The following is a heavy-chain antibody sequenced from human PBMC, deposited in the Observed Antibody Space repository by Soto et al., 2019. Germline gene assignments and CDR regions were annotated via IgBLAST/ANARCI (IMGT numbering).Heavy chain of an antibody. CDR2: INAGNGKT. J-gene: IGHJ4*02. CDR3: ARDGAVAGNSNFDY. Sequence: QVQLVQSGAEVKQPGASVKVSCRASGYTFTNYAIHWVRQGPGQRREWMGWINAGNGKTKYSQKFQGRVTITRDTSASTADMELSSLRSEDTAVYYCARDGAVAGNSNFDYRGQGTLVTVSS. V-gene: IGHV1-3*01. D-gene: IGHD6-19*01. CDR1: GYTFTNYA.